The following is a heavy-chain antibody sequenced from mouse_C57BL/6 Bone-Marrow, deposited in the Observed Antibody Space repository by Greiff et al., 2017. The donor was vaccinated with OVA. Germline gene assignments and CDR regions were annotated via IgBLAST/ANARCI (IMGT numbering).Heavy chain of an antibody. CDR3: ARGWLLFAY. Sequence: EVKLMESGGGLVQPGGSLKLSCAASGFTFSDYYMYWVRQTPEKRLEWVAYISNGGGSTYYPDTVKGRFTISRDNAKNTLYLQMSRLKSEDTAMYYCARGWLLFAYWGQGTLVTVSA. D-gene: IGHD2-3*01. CDR2: ISNGGGST. CDR1: GFTFSDYY. V-gene: IGHV5-12*01. J-gene: IGHJ3*01.